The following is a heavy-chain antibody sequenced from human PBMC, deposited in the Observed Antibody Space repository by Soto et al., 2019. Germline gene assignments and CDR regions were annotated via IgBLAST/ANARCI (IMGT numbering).Heavy chain of an antibody. CDR2: IIPILGIA. CDR1: GGTFSSYT. J-gene: IGHJ4*02. Sequence: SVKVSCKASGGTFSSYTISWVRQAPGQGLEWMGRIIPILGIANYAQKFQGRVTITADKSTSTAYMELSSLRSEDTAVYYCARGGRVTIFGVVTDYYFDYWGQGTLVTVSS. V-gene: IGHV1-69*02. CDR3: ARGGRVTIFGVVTDYYFDY. D-gene: IGHD3-3*01.